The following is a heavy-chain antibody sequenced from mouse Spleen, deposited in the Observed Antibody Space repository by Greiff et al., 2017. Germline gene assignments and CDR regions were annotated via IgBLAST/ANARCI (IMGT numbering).Heavy chain of an antibody. V-gene: IGHV7-1*01. J-gene: IGHJ4*01. CDR1: GFTFSDFY. CDR3: ARDPYAMDY. Sequence: EVQLVESGGGLVQPGRSLRLSCATSGFTFSDFYMEWVRQAPGKGLEWIAASRNKANDYTTEYSASVKGRFIVSRDTSQSILYLQMNALRAEDTAIYCCARDPYAMDYWGQGTSVTVSS. CDR2: SRNKANDYTT.